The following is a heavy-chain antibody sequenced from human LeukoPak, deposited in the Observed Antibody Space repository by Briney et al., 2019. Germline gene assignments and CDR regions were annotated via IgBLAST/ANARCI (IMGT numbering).Heavy chain of an antibody. Sequence: GSLRLSCAASGFTFSSYAMSWVRQAPGKGLEWVSAISGSGGSTYYADSVKGRFTISRDNSKNTLYLQMNSLSAEDTAVYYCARCSGGSCYGLAFDYWGQGTLVTVSS. D-gene: IGHD2-15*01. CDR3: ARCSGGSCYGLAFDY. CDR2: ISGSGGST. V-gene: IGHV3-23*01. J-gene: IGHJ4*02. CDR1: GFTFSSYA.